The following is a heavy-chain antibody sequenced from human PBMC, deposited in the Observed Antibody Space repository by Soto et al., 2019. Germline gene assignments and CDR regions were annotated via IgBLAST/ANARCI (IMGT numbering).Heavy chain of an antibody. CDR2: IVVGSGNT. J-gene: IGHJ3*02. CDR3: AAGEVVLRLLEWSLAFDI. V-gene: IGHV1-58*01. Sequence: SVKVSCKASGFTFTSSAVQWVRQARGQRLEWIGWIVVGSGNTNYAQKFQERVTITRDMSTSTAYMELSSLRSEDTAVYYCAAGEVVLRLLEWSLAFDIWGQGTMVTVSS. CDR1: GFTFTSSA. D-gene: IGHD3-3*01.